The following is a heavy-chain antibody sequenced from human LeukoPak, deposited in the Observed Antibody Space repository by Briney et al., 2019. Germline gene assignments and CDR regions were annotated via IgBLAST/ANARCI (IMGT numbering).Heavy chain of an antibody. J-gene: IGHJ6*04. Sequence: GGSLRLSCAASGFTISSYGMHWVRQAPGKGLEWVAVVSYDGSNKYYADSVKGRFTISRDNSKNTLYLQMNSLRAEDTAVYYCAKDQGTESSYYYGMDVWGKGTTVTVSS. D-gene: IGHD1-7*01. CDR1: GFTISSYG. CDR2: VSYDGSNK. V-gene: IGHV3-30*18. CDR3: AKDQGTESSYYYGMDV.